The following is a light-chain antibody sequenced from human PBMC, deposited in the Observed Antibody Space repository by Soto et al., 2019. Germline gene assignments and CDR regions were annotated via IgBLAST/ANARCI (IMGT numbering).Light chain of an antibody. CDR2: DAS. V-gene: IGKV3-11*01. CDR3: QQRSNWPPIT. J-gene: IGKJ5*01. Sequence: EIVLTQSPATLSLSPGERATLSCRASQSVSSYLAWYQQKPGQAPRLLIYDASNRATGIPARFSGSGSGTDFTLPISSLEPADFAVYYCQQRSNWPPITFGQGTRLEIK. CDR1: QSVSSY.